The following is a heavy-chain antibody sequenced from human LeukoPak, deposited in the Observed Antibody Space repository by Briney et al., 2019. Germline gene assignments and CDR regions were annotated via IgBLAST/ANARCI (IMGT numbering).Heavy chain of an antibody. CDR1: GGSISSYY. J-gene: IGHJ5*02. V-gene: IGHV4-4*07. CDR3: ARGVYYDFWSGQPMYNWFDP. CDR2: IYTSGST. Sequence: SETLSLTCTVSGGSISSYYWGWIRQPAGKGLEWIGRIYTSGSTNYNPSLKSRVTMSVDTSQNQFSLKLSSVTAADTAVYYCARGVYYDFWSGQPMYNWFDPWGQGTLVTVSS. D-gene: IGHD3-3*01.